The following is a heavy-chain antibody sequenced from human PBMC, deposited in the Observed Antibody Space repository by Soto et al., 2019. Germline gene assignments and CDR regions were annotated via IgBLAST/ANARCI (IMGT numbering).Heavy chain of an antibody. V-gene: IGHV3-74*01. CDR3: ARVLLIEGSGPNGFDP. D-gene: IGHD2-15*01. Sequence: PGGSLRLSCAASGFTFSRYWMHWVRQAPGKGLVWVSRINSDGSTTSYADSVKGRFTISRDNAKNTLYLQMNSLRAEDTAVYYCARVLLIEGSGPNGFDPWGQGTLVTVSS. CDR2: INSDGSTT. J-gene: IGHJ5*02. CDR1: GFTFSRYW.